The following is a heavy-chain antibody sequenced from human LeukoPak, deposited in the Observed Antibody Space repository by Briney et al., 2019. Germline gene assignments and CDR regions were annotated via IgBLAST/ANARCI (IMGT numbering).Heavy chain of an antibody. Sequence: SQTLSLTCTVSGGSISSGSYYWSWIRQPAGKGLEWIGRIYTSGSTNYNPSLKSRVTISVDTSKNQFSLKLSSVTAADTAVYYCARVSQDGYNSQYYFDYWGQGTLVTVSS. V-gene: IGHV4-61*02. CDR1: GGSISSGSYY. CDR2: IYTSGST. CDR3: ARVSQDGYNSQYYFDY. J-gene: IGHJ4*02. D-gene: IGHD5-24*01.